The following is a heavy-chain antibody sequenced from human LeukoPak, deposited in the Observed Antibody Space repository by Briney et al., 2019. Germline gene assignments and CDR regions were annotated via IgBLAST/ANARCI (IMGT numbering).Heavy chain of an antibody. CDR1: GFTFSSYT. D-gene: IGHD3-16*01. CDR2: ISFDGSNK. Sequence: QPGRPLRLSCAASGFTFSSYTIHWVRQPPGKGLEWVAVISFDGSNKYYADSVKGRFTISRDNSKNTLYLQMNSLRAEDTAVYYCAREELGSSLGFDPWGQGTLVTVSS. V-gene: IGHV3-30-3*01. CDR3: AREELGSSLGFDP. J-gene: IGHJ5*02.